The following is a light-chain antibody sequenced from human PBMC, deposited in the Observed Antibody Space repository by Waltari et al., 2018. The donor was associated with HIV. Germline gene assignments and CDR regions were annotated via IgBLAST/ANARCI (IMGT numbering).Light chain of an antibody. J-gene: IGLJ3*02. Sequence: QSALTQPPSASGSPGPSVTISCTGTSSHVGGYKYVSWYQQHPGKAPKFIIYEVSQRPSGVPDRFSGSKSGNTASLTVSGRQAEDEADYYCSSYAGSNWVFGGGTKLTVL. V-gene: IGLV2-8*01. CDR3: SSYAGSNWV. CDR1: SSHVGGYKY. CDR2: EVS.